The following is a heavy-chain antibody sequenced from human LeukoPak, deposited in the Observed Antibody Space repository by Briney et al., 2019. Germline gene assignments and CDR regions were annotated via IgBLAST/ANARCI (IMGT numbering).Heavy chain of an antibody. CDR3: ARDKSVLRYFDWLHDAFDI. J-gene: IGHJ3*02. Sequence: GGSLRLSCAVSGFTFSSYAMHWVRQAPGKGLEWVAFIRYDGSNKYYADSVKGRFTISRDNAKNSLYLQMNSLRAEDTALYYCARDKSVLRYFDWLHDAFDIWGQGTMVTVSS. CDR2: IRYDGSNK. D-gene: IGHD3-9*01. V-gene: IGHV3-30*02. CDR1: GFTFSSYA.